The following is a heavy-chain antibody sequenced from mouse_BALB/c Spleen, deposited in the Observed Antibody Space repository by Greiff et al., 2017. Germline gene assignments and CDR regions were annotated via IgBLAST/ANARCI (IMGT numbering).Heavy chain of an antibody. J-gene: IGHJ2*01. V-gene: IGHV5-6*01. D-gene: IGHD1-1*01. CDR3: ARQTGYYGSRYYFDY. CDR1: GFTFSSYG. CDR2: ISSGGSYT. Sequence: EVQRVESGGDLVKPGGSLKLSCAASGFTFSSYGMSWVRQTPDKRLEWVATISSGGSYTYYPDSVKGRFTISRDNAKNTLYLQMSSLKSEDTAMYYCARQTGYYGSRYYFDYWGQGTTLTVSS.